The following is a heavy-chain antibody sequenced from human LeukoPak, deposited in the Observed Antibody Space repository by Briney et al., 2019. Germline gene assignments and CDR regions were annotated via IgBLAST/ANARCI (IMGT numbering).Heavy chain of an antibody. CDR2: INQDASEK. CDR1: GLTFSGYW. D-gene: IGHD3-10*01. J-gene: IGHJ4*02. CDR3: PSYYYGSGTSLGY. Sequence: GGSLRLSCTVTGLTFSGYWVTWVRQAPGKGLEWVANINQDASEKYYVESVKGRFAISRDNAKNSLYLQMNSLRAEDTAVYYCPSYYYGSGTSLGYWGQGPLATVSP. V-gene: IGHV3-7*01.